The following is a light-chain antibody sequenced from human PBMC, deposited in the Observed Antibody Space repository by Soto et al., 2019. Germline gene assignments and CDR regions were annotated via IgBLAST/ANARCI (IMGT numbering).Light chain of an antibody. Sequence: DIQMTQSPSSLSASVGDRVTITCRASQSISSYLNWYQQKPGKAPKLPIYAASSLQSGVPSRFSGSGSGTDFTLTISSLQPEDFATYYCQQSYSIPLTFGQGTRLEIK. CDR3: QQSYSIPLT. J-gene: IGKJ5*01. V-gene: IGKV1-39*01. CDR1: QSISSY. CDR2: AAS.